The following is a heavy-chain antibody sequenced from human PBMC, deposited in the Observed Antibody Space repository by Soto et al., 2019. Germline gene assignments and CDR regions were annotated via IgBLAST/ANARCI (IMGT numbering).Heavy chain of an antibody. D-gene: IGHD1-26*01. V-gene: IGHV3-53*01. Sequence: EVQLVESGGGLIQPGGSLRLSCAVSGFTVSNHYMSWVRQAPGKGLEGVSVIYSGGYTAYGDSVKGRFTISRDNSKNTLYLQMNGRGPHATAVYSCAATRGGGGYWGQGTLVTVSS. CDR2: IYSGGYT. CDR3: AATRGGGGY. CDR1: GFTVSNHY. J-gene: IGHJ4*02.